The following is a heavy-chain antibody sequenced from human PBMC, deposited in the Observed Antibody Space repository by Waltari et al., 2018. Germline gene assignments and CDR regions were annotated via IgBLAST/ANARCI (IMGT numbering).Heavy chain of an antibody. CDR3: ARDRASGGYFDY. J-gene: IGHJ4*02. Sequence: QVQLQESGPGLVKPSETLSLTCTVSGGSLSSHYWSWIRQPPGKGLEWIGYIYYSGSTNYNPSLKSRVTISVDTSKNQFSLKLSSVTAADTAVYYCARDRASGGYFDYWGQGTLVTVSS. CDR1: GGSLSSHY. CDR2: IYYSGST. V-gene: IGHV4-59*11. D-gene: IGHD3-10*01.